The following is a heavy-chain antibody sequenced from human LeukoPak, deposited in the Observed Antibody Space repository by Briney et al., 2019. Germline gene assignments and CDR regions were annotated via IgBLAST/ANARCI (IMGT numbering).Heavy chain of an antibody. V-gene: IGHV4-38-2*02. Sequence: PSETLSLTCTVSGYSISSGYYWVWIRQPPGKGLEWIGSIYHSGSTYYNPSLKSRVTISVDTSKNQFSLKLSSVTAADTAVYYCARSTEYYYYYYMDVWGKGTTVTVSS. J-gene: IGHJ6*03. D-gene: IGHD5/OR15-5a*01. CDR2: IYHSGST. CDR3: ARSTEYYYYYYMDV. CDR1: GYSISSGYY.